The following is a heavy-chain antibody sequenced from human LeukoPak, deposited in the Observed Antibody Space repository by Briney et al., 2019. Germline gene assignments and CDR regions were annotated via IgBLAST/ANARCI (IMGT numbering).Heavy chain of an antibody. J-gene: IGHJ5*02. CDR3: ARGPPHYYDSSGYYP. CDR1: GYTFTSYD. CDR2: MNPNSGNT. Sequence: ASVKVSCKASGYTFTSYDINWVRQATGQGLEWIGWMNPNSGNTGYAQKLQGRVTMTRNTSISTAYMELSSLRSEDTAVYYCARGPPHYYDSSGYYPWGQGTLVTVSS. V-gene: IGHV1-8*01. D-gene: IGHD3-22*01.